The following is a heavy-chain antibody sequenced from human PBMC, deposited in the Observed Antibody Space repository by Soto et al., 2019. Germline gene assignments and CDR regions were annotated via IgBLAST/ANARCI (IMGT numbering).Heavy chain of an antibody. J-gene: IGHJ4*02. D-gene: IGHD3-10*01. CDR3: ARARGNTMVRGLIDY. Sequence: SVKVSCKASGGTFSSYAISWVRQAPGQGLEWMGGIIPIFGTANYAQKFQGRVTITADESTSTAYMELSSLRSEDTAVYYCARARGNTMVRGLIDYWGQGTLVTVSS. V-gene: IGHV1-69*13. CDR2: IIPIFGTA. CDR1: GGTFSSYA.